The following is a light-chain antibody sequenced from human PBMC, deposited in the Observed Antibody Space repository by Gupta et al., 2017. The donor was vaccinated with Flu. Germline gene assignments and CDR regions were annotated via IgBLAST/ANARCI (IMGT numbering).Light chain of an antibody. Sequence: DIVLTQSPDILSFSPGDRATLSCLASQPISSNYLAWYQQRPGQAPTLLIFGASSRPSDISDRFSGSGSGTXFTLTIXRREPEDVAVYYCQHEHRTPITFGXGTKVEIK. CDR2: GAS. J-gene: IGKJ4*01. V-gene: IGKV3-20*01. CDR3: QHEHRTPIT. CDR1: QPISSNY.